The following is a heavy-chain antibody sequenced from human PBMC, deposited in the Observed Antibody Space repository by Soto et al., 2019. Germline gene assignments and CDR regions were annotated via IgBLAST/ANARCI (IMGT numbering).Heavy chain of an antibody. D-gene: IGHD6-13*01. V-gene: IGHV4-39*01. Sequence: SETLSLTCTVSGGSISSSSYYWGWIRQPPGKGLEWIGSIYYSGSTYYNPSLKSRVTISVDTSKNQFSLKLSSVTDADTAVYYCARHDPINIAAAGTPGAFDIWGQGTMVTVSS. CDR1: GGSISSSSYY. J-gene: IGHJ3*02. CDR2: IYYSGST. CDR3: ARHDPINIAAAGTPGAFDI.